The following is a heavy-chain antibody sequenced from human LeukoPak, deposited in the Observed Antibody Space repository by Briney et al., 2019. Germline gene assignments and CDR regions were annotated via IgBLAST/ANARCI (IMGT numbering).Heavy chain of an antibody. J-gene: IGHJ3*02. CDR1: GGSISSGSYY. CDR3: ARGYSSSWSHDAFDI. Sequence: PSQTLSLTCTVSGGSISSGSYYWSWIRQPAGKGLEWIGRIYTSGSTNYNPSLKSRVTISVDTSKNQFSLKLSSVTAADTAVYYCARGYSSSWSHDAFDIWGQGTMVTVSS. V-gene: IGHV4-61*02. CDR2: IYTSGST. D-gene: IGHD6-13*01.